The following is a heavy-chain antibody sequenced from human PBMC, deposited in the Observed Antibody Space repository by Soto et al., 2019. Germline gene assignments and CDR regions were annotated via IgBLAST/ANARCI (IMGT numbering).Heavy chain of an antibody. CDR3: TTDSFSSTTVVRVDY. D-gene: IGHD2-2*01. V-gene: IGHV3-15*07. CDR2: IKSKAAGGTT. J-gene: IGHJ4*01. Sequence: EVQLVESGGDLVKPGGSLRLSCAASGFTFTDAWINWVRQAPGKGLEWVGGIKSKAAGGTTDFAEHVKGRFAISRDDSYSKVYLQMNSLKTEDTAFYYCTTDSFSSTTVVRVDYWGHGTRVIVSS. CDR1: GFTFTDAW.